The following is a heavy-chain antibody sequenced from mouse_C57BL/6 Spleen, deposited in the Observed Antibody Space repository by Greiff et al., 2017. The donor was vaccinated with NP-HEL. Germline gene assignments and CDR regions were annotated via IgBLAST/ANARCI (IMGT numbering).Heavy chain of an antibody. CDR2: IDPENGDT. CDR3: TAYGNYFDY. V-gene: IGHV14-4*01. Sequence: EVKLQESGAELVRPGASVKLSCTASGFNIKDDYMHWVKQRPEQGLEWIGWIDPENGDTEYASKFQGKATITADTSSNTAYLQLSSLTSEDTAVYYCTAYGNYFDYWGQGTTLTVSS. J-gene: IGHJ2*01. D-gene: IGHD2-1*01. CDR1: GFNIKDDY.